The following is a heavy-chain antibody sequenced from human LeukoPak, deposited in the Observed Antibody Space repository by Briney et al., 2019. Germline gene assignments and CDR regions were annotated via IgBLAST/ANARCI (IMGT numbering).Heavy chain of an antibody. CDR2: ISYDGSNK. CDR1: GFTFSSYA. Sequence: GGSLRLSCAASGFTFSSYAMHWVRQAPGKGLEWVAVISYDGSNKYYADSVKGRFTISRDNSKNTLYLQMNGLRAEDTAVYYCARGGVVVPAATDFDYWGQGTLVTVSS. CDR3: ARGGVVVPAATDFDY. D-gene: IGHD2-2*01. V-gene: IGHV3-30-3*01. J-gene: IGHJ4*02.